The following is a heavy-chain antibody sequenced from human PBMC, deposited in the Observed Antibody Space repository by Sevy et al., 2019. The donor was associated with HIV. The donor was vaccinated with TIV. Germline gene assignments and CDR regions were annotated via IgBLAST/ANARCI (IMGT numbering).Heavy chain of an antibody. Sequence: SGPTLVNPTQTLTLTCTFSGFSLSTSGVGVGWIRQPPGKALELLALISWNDDKRYSPSLKSRLTITKDTSKNQVVLTMTNMDPVDTATYYCAHSSPRGGPYYYGMDVWGQGITVTVSS. V-gene: IGHV2-5*01. CDR2: ISWNDDK. D-gene: IGHD3-16*01. CDR3: AHSSPRGGPYYYGMDV. J-gene: IGHJ6*02. CDR1: GFSLSTSGVG.